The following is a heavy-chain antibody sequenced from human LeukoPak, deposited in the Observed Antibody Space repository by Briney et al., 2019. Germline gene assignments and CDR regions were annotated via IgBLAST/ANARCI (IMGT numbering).Heavy chain of an antibody. Sequence: RGSLRLSCAVSGFTFSSYAMSWVRQAPGKGLEWVSAISGSGGSTYYADSVKGRFTISRDNSKNTLYLQMNSLRAEDTAVYYCAKDFYSNSRYYYYIDVWGKGTTVTVSS. CDR1: GFTFSSYA. CDR3: AKDFYSNSRYYYYIDV. J-gene: IGHJ6*03. CDR2: ISGSGGST. V-gene: IGHV3-23*01. D-gene: IGHD4-11*01.